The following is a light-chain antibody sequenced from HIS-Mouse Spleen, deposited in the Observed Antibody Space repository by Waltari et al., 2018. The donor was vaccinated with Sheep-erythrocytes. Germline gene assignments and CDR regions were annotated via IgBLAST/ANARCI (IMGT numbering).Light chain of an antibody. CDR2: DVS. CDR3: CSYAGSYNHV. CDR1: SSDGGGYNQ. Sequence: QSALTQPRSVSGSPGQSVTIPCTGTSSDGGGYNQGSWYQQYPGKAPKLMIYDVSKRPSGVPDRFSGSKSGNTASLTISGLQAEDEADYYCCSYAGSYNHVFATGTKVTVL. J-gene: IGLJ1*01. V-gene: IGLV2-11*01.